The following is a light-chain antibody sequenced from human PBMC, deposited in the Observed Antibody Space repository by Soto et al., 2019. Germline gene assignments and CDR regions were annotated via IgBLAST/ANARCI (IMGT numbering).Light chain of an antibody. V-gene: IGKV1-5*03. CDR2: KAS. CDR1: QSISSW. Sequence: DVQMTQSPSTLSASVGARVTITCRASQSISSWLAWYQQKPGKAPKLLIYKASTLESGVPSNFSGSGSGTEFTLTISSLQPEEGATYYCQQYNSYPWTFGQGTKVDI. CDR3: QQYNSYPWT. J-gene: IGKJ1*01.